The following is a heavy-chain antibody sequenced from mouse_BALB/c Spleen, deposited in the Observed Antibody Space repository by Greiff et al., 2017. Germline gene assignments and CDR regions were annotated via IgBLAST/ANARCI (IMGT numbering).Heavy chain of an antibody. V-gene: IGHV1S81*02. Sequence: QVQLQQSGAELVKPGASVKLSCKASGYTFTSYYMYWVKQRPGQGLEWIGEINPSNGGTNFNEKFKSKATLTVDKSSSTAYMQLSSLTSEDSAVYYCTRRGDLYAMDYWGQGTSVTVSS. CDR2: INPSNGGT. J-gene: IGHJ4*01. CDR3: TRRGDLYAMDY. CDR1: GYTFTSYY.